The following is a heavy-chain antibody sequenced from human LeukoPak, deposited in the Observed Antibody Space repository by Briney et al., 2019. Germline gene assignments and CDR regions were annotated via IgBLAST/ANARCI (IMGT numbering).Heavy chain of an antibody. CDR1: GFTFDDYA. V-gene: IGHV3-9*01. J-gene: IGHJ4*02. D-gene: IGHD3-10*01. Sequence: GRSLRLSCAASGFTFDDYAMHWVRQAPGKGLEWVSGISWNSGSIGYADSVKGRFTISRDNAKNSLYLQMNSLRAEDTALYYCAKDMGGSGSSALDHWGQGTLVTVSS. CDR3: AKDMGGSGSSALDH. CDR2: ISWNSGSI.